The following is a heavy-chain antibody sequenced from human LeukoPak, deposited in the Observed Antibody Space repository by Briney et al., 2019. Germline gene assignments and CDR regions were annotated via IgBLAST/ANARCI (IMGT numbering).Heavy chain of an antibody. J-gene: IGHJ6*02. CDR2: VHFRGAT. V-gene: IGHV4-39*02. CDR1: GDSISGSPYY. CDR3: ARNWDDCSGGSCYPPRLRYYYYGMDV. D-gene: IGHD2-15*01. Sequence: SETLSLTCSVSGDSISGSPYYWGWIRQPPGRGLEWVATVHFRGATSYTPSLKSRVTISVDTSRNDFSLTLTSVTAADTAVYYCARNWDDCSGGSCYPPRLRYYYYGMDVWGQGTTVTVSS.